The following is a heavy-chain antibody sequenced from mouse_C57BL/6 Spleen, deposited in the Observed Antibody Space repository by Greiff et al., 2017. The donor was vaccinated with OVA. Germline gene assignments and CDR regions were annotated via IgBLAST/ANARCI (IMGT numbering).Heavy chain of an antibody. CDR3: ARRSQTIYYDYDGYYFDY. J-gene: IGHJ2*01. CDR1: GYTFTSYW. Sequence: QVQLQQSGAELVMPGASVKLSCKASGYTFTSYWMHWVKQRPGQGLEWIGEIDPSDSYTNYNQKFKGKSTLTVDKSSSTAYMQLSSLTSEDSAVYYCARRSQTIYYDYDGYYFDYWGQGTTLTVSS. V-gene: IGHV1-69*01. CDR2: IDPSDSYT. D-gene: IGHD2-4*01.